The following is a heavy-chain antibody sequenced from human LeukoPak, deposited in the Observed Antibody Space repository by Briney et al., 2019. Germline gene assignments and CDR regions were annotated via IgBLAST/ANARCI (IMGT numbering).Heavy chain of an antibody. J-gene: IGHJ5*02. CDR1: GYTFTSYD. V-gene: IGHV1-8*03. CDR2: MNPNSGNT. CDR3: ARGQQITIFGVVILVGWFDP. D-gene: IGHD3-3*01. Sequence: ASVKVSCKASGYTFTSYDINWGRQATGQGLEWMGWMNPNSGNTGYAQKFQGRVTITRNTSISTAYMELSSLRSEDTPVYYCARGQQITIFGVVILVGWFDPWGQGTLVTVSS.